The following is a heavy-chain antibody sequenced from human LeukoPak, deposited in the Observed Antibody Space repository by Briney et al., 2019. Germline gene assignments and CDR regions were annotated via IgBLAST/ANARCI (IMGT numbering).Heavy chain of an antibody. CDR3: VCDRGNFDSFDF. D-gene: IGHD1-7*01. CDR1: GYTFTTYW. J-gene: IGHJ4*02. V-gene: IGHV5-51*01. CDR2: IYPGNSDT. Sequence: GESLKISCKGSGYTFTTYWIGWVRQMPGKGLEWMGLIYPGNSDTRYSPCFHGQVTISADKSISTAYLQWSSLKASDTAVYYCVCDRGNFDSFDFWGQGTLVTVSS.